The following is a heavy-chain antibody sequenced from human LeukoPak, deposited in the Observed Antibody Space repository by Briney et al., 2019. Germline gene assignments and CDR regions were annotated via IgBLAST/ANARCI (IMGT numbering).Heavy chain of an antibody. CDR3: ARDLSYSSSWVDY. V-gene: IGHV3-7*01. J-gene: IGHJ4*02. Sequence: GGSLRLSCEGSGFTFSNYWMGWVRQAPGKGLQWVANIKTDGSEKYYVDSVKGRFTISRDNAKNSLYLQMNSLRAEDTAVYYCARDLSYSSSWVDYWGQGTLVTVSS. CDR1: GFTFSNYW. D-gene: IGHD6-13*01. CDR2: IKTDGSEK.